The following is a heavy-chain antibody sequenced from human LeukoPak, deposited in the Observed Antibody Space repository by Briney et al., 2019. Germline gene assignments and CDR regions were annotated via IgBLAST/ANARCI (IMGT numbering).Heavy chain of an antibody. CDR1: GGSISSGGYF. V-gene: IGHV4-31*03. CDR2: IHYSGST. Sequence: KPSQTLSLTCTVSGGSISSGGYFWSWLRQLPGQGLEWIGNIHYSGSTYYYPSLKSRVSMSVDRSKNQFSLKQTPVSAAATGEYYCARDRETCMGGGTFDIWGEGTMVTVSS. CDR3: ARDRETCMGGGTFDI. J-gene: IGHJ3*02. D-gene: IGHD3-10*01.